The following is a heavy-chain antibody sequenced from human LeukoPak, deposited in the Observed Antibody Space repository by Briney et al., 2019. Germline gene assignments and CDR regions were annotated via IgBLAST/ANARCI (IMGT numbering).Heavy chain of an antibody. V-gene: IGHV4-59*07. CDR1: GGSIRGFH. Sequence: SDTLSLTCTVSGGSIRGFHWIWLRHPPGKALEWIGYIYYSGSTNYNPSLKSRAALSVDTSKNQFSLKLSSVSAADTALYYCARVSNAFSGNGAFDIWGQGTMVSVSS. CDR3: ARVSNAFSGNGAFDI. D-gene: IGHD4-23*01. CDR2: IYYSGST. J-gene: IGHJ3*02.